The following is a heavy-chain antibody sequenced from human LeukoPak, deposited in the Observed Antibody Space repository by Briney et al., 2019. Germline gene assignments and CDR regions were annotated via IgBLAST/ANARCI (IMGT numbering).Heavy chain of an antibody. CDR2: IYYSGST. D-gene: IGHD1-1*01. CDR3: ARGGTGTIRSFDP. V-gene: IGHV4-59*01. CDR1: GGSISSYY. Sequence: PSETLSLTCTVSGGSISSYYWSWIRQPPGKGLEWIGYIYYSGSTNYNPSLKSRVTISVDTSKNQFSLKLSSVTAADTAVYYCARGGTGTIRSFDPWGQGTLVTASS. J-gene: IGHJ5*02.